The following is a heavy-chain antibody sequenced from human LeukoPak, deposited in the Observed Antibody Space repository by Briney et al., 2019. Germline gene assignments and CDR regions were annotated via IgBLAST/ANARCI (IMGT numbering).Heavy chain of an antibody. CDR2: ISSTGSTI. V-gene: IGHV3-11*04. CDR1: GFTFSDYY. D-gene: IGHD2-2*01. Sequence: PGGSLRLSCAASGFTFSDYYMSWIRQAPGKGLEWVSYISSTGSTIYYADSVKGRFTISRDNAKNSLYLQMNSLRAEDTAVYYCARDGPDIVVVPAAPRRYFDYWGQGTLVTVSS. J-gene: IGHJ4*02. CDR3: ARDGPDIVVVPAAPRRYFDY.